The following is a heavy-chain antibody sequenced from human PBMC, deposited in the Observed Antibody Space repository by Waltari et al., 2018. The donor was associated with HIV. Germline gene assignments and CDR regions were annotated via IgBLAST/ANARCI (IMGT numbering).Heavy chain of an antibody. CDR2: IRGGGKT. Sequence: QLLESGGGLVEPGGSLRLSCAASGFIFTDFAMDWVRQAPGKGREWVSAIRGGGKTFYAASVKGRFTISRDNTKNTLYLQMNSLRADDAAVYYCVKDSGRAADVFDLWGQGTMVTVSS. CDR3: VKDSGRAADVFDL. D-gene: IGHD3-10*01. CDR1: GFIFTDFA. J-gene: IGHJ3*01. V-gene: IGHV3-23*01.